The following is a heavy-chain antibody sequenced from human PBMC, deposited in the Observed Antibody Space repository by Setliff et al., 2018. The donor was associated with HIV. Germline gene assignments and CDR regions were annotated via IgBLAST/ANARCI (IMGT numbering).Heavy chain of an antibody. J-gene: IGHJ6*03. CDR3: ARESRKYYDSWSSYYRGVDYYYYMDV. Sequence: ASVKVSCKTSGYTFTKYGITWVRQAPGQGLEWMGWISANNVNAPNAQKSQGRVTMTIDIPTTTAYVELSSLRSDDTAVYYCARESRKYYDSWSSYYRGVDYYYYMDVWGKGTTVTVSS. CDR1: GYTFTKYG. V-gene: IGHV1-18*01. D-gene: IGHD3-3*01. CDR2: ISANNVNA.